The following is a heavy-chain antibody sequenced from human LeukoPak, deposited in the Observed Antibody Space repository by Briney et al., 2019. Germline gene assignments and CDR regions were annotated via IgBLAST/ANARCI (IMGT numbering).Heavy chain of an antibody. Sequence: PGGSLRLSCAASGFSVSSNYMSWVRQAPGKGLEWVSVIYSGGSTYYADSVKGRFTIPRDNSKNTVYLQMNSLRAEDTAVYYCARDLNCDTASWGQGTLVTVSS. J-gene: IGHJ5*02. CDR1: GFSVSSNY. CDR2: IYSGGST. D-gene: IGHD3-22*01. CDR3: ARDLNCDTAS. V-gene: IGHV3-53*01.